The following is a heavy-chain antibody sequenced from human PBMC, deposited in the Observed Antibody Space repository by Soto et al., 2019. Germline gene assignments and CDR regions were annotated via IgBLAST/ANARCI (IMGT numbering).Heavy chain of an antibody. CDR1: GFTFSNAW. V-gene: IGHV3-15*01. J-gene: IGHJ4*02. Sequence: PGGSLRLSCAASGFTFSNAWMSWVRQAPGKGLEWVGRIKSKTDGGTTDYAAPVKGRFTISRDDSKNTLYLQMNSLKTEDTAVYYCTTVRIYDYIWGSYPYTAARPFDYWGQGTLVTVSS. D-gene: IGHD3-16*02. CDR2: IKSKTDGGTT. CDR3: TTVRIYDYIWGSYPYTAARPFDY.